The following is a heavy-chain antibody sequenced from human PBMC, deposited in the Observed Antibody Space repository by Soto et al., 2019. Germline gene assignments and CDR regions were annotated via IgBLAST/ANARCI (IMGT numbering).Heavy chain of an antibody. Sequence: QLQLQESGPGLVKPSETLSLTCTVSGGSISSSSYYWGWIRQPPGKGLEWIGSIYYSGSTYYNPSLKSRVTISVDTSKNQFSLKLSSVTAADTAVYYCARPLGGSGSYYWFDPWGQGTLVTVSS. CDR2: IYYSGST. CDR3: ARPLGGSGSYYWFDP. D-gene: IGHD3-10*01. CDR1: GGSISSSSYY. J-gene: IGHJ5*02. V-gene: IGHV4-39*01.